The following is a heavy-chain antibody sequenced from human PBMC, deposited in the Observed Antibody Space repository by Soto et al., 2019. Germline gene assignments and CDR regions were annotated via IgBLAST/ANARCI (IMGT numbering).Heavy chain of an antibody. Sequence: GGSLRLSCAASGFTFSTYGIHWVRQAPGKGLEWAAVIKNDGTDAWYADSVKGRFAISRDNAKNSLHLQMNSLSAEDTAFYYCVKDESINWYSGHFRHWGQGTLVTVSS. J-gene: IGHJ1*01. D-gene: IGHD6-13*01. CDR2: IKNDGTDA. CDR1: GFTFSTYG. CDR3: VKDESINWYSGHFRH. V-gene: IGHV3-30*02.